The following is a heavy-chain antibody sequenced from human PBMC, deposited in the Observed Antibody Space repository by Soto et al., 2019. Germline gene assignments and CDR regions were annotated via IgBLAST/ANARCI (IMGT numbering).Heavy chain of an antibody. CDR1: GFTFRTYG. CDR3: AKDSNFDWLLPFDY. J-gene: IGHJ4*02. CDR2: ISDDGKNK. D-gene: IGHD3-9*01. V-gene: IGHV3-30*18. Sequence: PGGSLRLSCAASGFTFRTYGMHWVRQAPGKGLEWVAVISDDGKNKYNIGSVEGRFTISRDNSKNTLYLQMNSLRAEDTAVYYCAKDSNFDWLLPFDYWGQGTLVTVSS.